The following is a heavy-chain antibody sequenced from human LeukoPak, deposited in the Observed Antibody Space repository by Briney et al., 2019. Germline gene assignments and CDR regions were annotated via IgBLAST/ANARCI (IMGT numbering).Heavy chain of an antibody. CDR1: GGSISSGGYS. Sequence: SETLSLTCAVSGGSISSGGYSWSWIRQPPGKGLEWIGYIYYSGSTYYNPSLKSRVTISVDTSKNQFSLKLSSVTAADTAVYYCARGVPLYYFDYWGQGTLVTVSS. CDR3: ARGVPLYYFDY. V-gene: IGHV4-30-4*07. J-gene: IGHJ4*02. CDR2: IYYSGST.